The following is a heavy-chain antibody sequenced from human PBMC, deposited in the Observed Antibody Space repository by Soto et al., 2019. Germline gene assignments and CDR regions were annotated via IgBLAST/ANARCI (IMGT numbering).Heavy chain of an antibody. V-gene: IGHV3-9*01. Sequence: HPGGSLRLSCAASGFTFDDYAMHWVRQAPGKGLEWVSGISWNSGTIGYADSVKGRFTISRDNAKNSLYLQMNSLRAEDTALYYCAKGPSIAAPDFDYWGQGTLVTVSS. CDR1: GFTFDDYA. D-gene: IGHD6-6*01. CDR3: AKGPSIAAPDFDY. CDR2: ISWNSGTI. J-gene: IGHJ4*02.